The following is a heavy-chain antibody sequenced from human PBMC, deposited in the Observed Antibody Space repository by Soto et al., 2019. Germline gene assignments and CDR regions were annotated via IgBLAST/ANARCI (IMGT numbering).Heavy chain of an antibody. CDR1: GYSFTSYW. J-gene: IGHJ5*02. CDR2: IYPGDSDT. CDR3: ARRPDYGDYSNWFEP. Sequence: GESLQISCKGSGYSFTSYWIGCVRQMPGKGLEWIGIIYPGDSDTRYSPSLQGQVTISADKSISTAYLQWSSLKASDTAMYYCARRPDYGDYSNWFEPWGKGTLVPVSS. D-gene: IGHD4-17*01. V-gene: IGHV5-51*01.